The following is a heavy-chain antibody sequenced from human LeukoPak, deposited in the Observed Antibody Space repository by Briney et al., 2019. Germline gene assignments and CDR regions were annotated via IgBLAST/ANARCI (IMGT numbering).Heavy chain of an antibody. CDR2: IYSSGRT. V-gene: IGHV4-61*01. Sequence: SETLSLTCTVSGGSVSSGSYYGSWVRQPPGKGGGGIGYIYSSGRTNSNPSLKSRVTISVDTSKNQFSLKLSSVTAADTAVYYCARQISSSWYYFDYWGQGTLVTVSS. D-gene: IGHD6-13*01. CDR1: GGSVSSGSYY. CDR3: ARQISSSWYYFDY. J-gene: IGHJ4*02.